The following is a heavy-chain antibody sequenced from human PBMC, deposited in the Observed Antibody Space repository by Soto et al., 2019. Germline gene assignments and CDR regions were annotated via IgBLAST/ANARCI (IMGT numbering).Heavy chain of an antibody. D-gene: IGHD4-17*01. CDR1: GFTFSIYA. CDR3: AKPRTRKYGDYDYFQH. V-gene: IGHV3-23*01. J-gene: IGHJ1*01. Sequence: EVQLLESGGGLVQPGGSLRLSCAASGFTFSIYAMSWVRQAPGKGLEWVSVSSGSGGTTYYADSVKGRFTISRDNSKRTLYLQMNSQRAEDTAVYYWAKPRTRKYGDYDYFQHWGQGTLVTVSS. CDR2: SSGSGGTT.